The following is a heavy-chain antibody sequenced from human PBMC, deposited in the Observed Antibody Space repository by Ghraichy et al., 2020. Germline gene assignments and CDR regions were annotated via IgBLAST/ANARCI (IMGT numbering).Heavy chain of an antibody. CDR2: IKEDESEK. CDR1: GFTFSNYW. J-gene: IGHJ1*01. CDR3: AIGSGWTSEH. Sequence: ESLNISCAASGFTFSNYWMNWVRQAPGKGLEWVANIKEDESEKNYVDSVKGRFTVSRDSTKNSVSLQMSSLRAEDTAVYYCAIGSGWTSEHWGQGTLVTVSS. V-gene: IGHV3-7*03. D-gene: IGHD6-19*01.